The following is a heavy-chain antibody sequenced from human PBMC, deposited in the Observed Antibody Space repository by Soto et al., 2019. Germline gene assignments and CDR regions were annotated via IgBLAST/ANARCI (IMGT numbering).Heavy chain of an antibody. V-gene: IGHV3-33*01. CDR2: IWYDGSNK. J-gene: IGHJ4*02. CDR3: ARDAHRSLRIAARPPPDY. Sequence: QVQLVESGGGVVQPGRSLRLSCAASGFTFSNDGMHWVRQAPGKGLEWVAVIWYDGSNKYYADSVKGRFTISRDNSKNTLYLQMNSLRAEDTAVYYCARDAHRSLRIAARPPPDYWGQGTLVTVSS. CDR1: GFTFSNDG. D-gene: IGHD6-6*01.